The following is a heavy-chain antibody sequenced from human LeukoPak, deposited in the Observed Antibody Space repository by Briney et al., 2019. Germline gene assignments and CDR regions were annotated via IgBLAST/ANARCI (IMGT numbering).Heavy chain of an antibody. CDR2: SSGGGGGT. CDR3: AKAVVGVAAIAY. Sequence: GGSLRLSCAASGFTFNSYGRSWVRQAPGKGLEGVSASSGGGGGTYYADSGKGRFTISRDNSKNTLYLQMNSLRAEDTAVYYCAKAVVGVAAIAYWGQGTLVTVSS. J-gene: IGHJ4*02. D-gene: IGHD2-15*01. CDR1: GFTFNSYG. V-gene: IGHV3-23*01.